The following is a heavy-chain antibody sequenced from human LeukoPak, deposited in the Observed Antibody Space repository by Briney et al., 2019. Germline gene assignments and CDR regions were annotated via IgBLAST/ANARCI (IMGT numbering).Heavy chain of an antibody. Sequence: PGGSLRLSCAASGFIFSSYEMNWVRQAPGKGLEWVSYISSSGSTIYYADSVKGRFTISRDNAKNSLYLQMNSPRAEDTAVYYCARSYGSGSFDYWGQGTLVTVSS. J-gene: IGHJ4*02. CDR3: ARSYGSGSFDY. D-gene: IGHD3-10*01. CDR2: ISSSGSTI. V-gene: IGHV3-48*03. CDR1: GFIFSSYE.